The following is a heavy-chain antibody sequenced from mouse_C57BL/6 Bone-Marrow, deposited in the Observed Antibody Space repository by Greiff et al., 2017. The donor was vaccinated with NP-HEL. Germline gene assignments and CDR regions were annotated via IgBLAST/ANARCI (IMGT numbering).Heavy chain of an antibody. V-gene: IGHV5-9-1*02. J-gene: IGHJ2*01. CDR3: TRDRDTTVVHYFDY. CDR1: GFTFSSYA. Sequence: EVMLVESGEGLVKPGGSLKLSCAASGFTFSSYAMSWVRQTPEKRLEWVAYISSGGDYIYYADTVKGRFTISRDNARNTLYLQMSSLKSEDTAMYYCTRDRDTTVVHYFDYWGQGTTLTVSS. CDR2: ISSGGDYI. D-gene: IGHD1-1*01.